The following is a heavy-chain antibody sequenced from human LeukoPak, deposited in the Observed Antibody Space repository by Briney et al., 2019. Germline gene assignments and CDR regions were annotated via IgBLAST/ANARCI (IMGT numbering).Heavy chain of an antibody. V-gene: IGHV3-74*01. Sequence: PGGSLRLSCAASGFTFSSYWMHWVRQAPGKGLVWVSRINSDGSSTSYADSVKGRFTISRDNAKNTLYLQMNSLRAEDTAVYYCARGKLLRNYYYYGMDVWGQGTTVTVSS. CDR2: INSDGSST. J-gene: IGHJ6*02. CDR3: ARGKLLRNYYYYGMDV. CDR1: GFTFSSYW. D-gene: IGHD2-15*01.